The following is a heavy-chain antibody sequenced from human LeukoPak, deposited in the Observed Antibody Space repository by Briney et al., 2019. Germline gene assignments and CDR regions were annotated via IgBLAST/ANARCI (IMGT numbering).Heavy chain of an antibody. Sequence: SETLSLTCAVYGGSFSGYYWSWIRQPPGRGLEWIGEINHSGSTNYNPSLKSRVTISVDTSKNQFSLKLSSVTAADTAVYYCARLRYCSSTSCYAYYYYYYMDVWGKGTTVTVSS. J-gene: IGHJ6*03. V-gene: IGHV4-34*01. CDR1: GGSFSGYY. CDR3: ARLRYCSSTSCYAYYYYYYMDV. CDR2: INHSGST. D-gene: IGHD2-2*01.